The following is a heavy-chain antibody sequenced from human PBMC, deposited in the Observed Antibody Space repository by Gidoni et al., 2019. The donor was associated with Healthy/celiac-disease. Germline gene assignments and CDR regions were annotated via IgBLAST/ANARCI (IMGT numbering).Heavy chain of an antibody. D-gene: IGHD3-16*02. CDR2: SSSSGSTI. J-gene: IGHJ4*02. Sequence: QVQLVESGGGLVNPGGSLRLSCAASGFTFSDYYMSWIRQASGKGLEWGSYSSSSGSTIYYADSVKGRFTISRDNAKNSLYLQMNSLRAEDTAVYYCARDADYYEYIWGSYRRPPYFDYWGQGTLVTVSS. CDR1: GFTFSDYY. CDR3: ARDADYYEYIWGSYRRPPYFDY. V-gene: IGHV3-11*01.